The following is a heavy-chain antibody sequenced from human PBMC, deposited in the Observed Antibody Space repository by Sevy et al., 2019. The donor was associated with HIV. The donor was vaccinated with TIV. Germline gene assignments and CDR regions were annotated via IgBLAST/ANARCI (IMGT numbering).Heavy chain of an antibody. J-gene: IGHJ6*02. CDR1: GFSFSYYG. V-gene: IGHV3-30*18. CDR3: ANAYSGSYSHSYLYALDV. Sequence: GGSLRLSCIGSGFSFSYYGIHWVRQAPGKGLDWVALISHDGINEYYADSVKGRFPSSRDNPKNTVYLEMNSLRKEDTAIYFCANAYSGSYSHSYLYALDVWGQGTTVTVSS. CDR2: ISHDGINE. D-gene: IGHD1-26*01.